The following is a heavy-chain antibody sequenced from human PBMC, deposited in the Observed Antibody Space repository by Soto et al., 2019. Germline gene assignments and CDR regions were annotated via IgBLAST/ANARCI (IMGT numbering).Heavy chain of an antibody. CDR1: GGLFTRGGYY. J-gene: IGHJ5*02. Sequence: SETLSLTCTGSGGLFTRGGYYWGWLRQPPGKGLEWIGSIYYSGSTYYNPSLKSRITISIDTSKNQFSLNMNSMTAADTAVYYCATEGGVVDANWFGPWGQGTLVTVS. CDR2: IYYSGST. V-gene: IGHV4-39*02. D-gene: IGHD3-22*01. CDR3: ATEGGVVDANWFGP.